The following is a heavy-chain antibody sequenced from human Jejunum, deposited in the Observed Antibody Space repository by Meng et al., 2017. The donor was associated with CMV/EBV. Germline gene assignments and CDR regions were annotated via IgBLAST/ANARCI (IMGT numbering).Heavy chain of an antibody. J-gene: IGHJ4*02. Sequence: ASGCTFSSYEFNWVRQAPGKGLEWLSHINPGGTTIYYADSVKGRFTISRDDAKSSLYLQMSSLRADDTAVYYCARELPASWEPFDYWGQGTLVTVS. CDR2: INPGGTTI. D-gene: IGHD1-26*01. V-gene: IGHV3-48*03. CDR1: GCTFSSYE. CDR3: ARELPASWEPFDY.